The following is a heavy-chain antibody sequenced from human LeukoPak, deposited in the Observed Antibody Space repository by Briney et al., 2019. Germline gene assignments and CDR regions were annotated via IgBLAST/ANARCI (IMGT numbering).Heavy chain of an antibody. V-gene: IGHV4-59*01. D-gene: IGHD2-2*01. CDR1: GGSLSSYY. CDR3: ARSVVVPAAIDY. Sequence: SETLSLTCTVSGGSLSSYYWSWIRQPPGKGLEWIGYIYYSGSTNYNPSLKSRVTISVDTSKNQFSLKLSSVTAADTAVYYCARSVVVPAAIDYWGQGTLVTVSS. CDR2: IYYSGST. J-gene: IGHJ4*02.